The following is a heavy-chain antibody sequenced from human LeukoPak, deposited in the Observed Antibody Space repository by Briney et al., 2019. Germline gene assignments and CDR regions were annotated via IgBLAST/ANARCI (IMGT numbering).Heavy chain of an antibody. J-gene: IGHJ4*02. CDR3: ARGPTYYYDISEGYFDY. CDR1: GFTVSSNY. V-gene: IGHV3-53*01. Sequence: GASLRLSCAASGFTVSSNYISWVRQAPGKGLEWVSIIYSGVDTYYANSVKGRFTMSRDNSKNTLYLQMNSLRAEDTAVYYCARGPTYYYDISEGYFDYWGQGTLVTVSS. D-gene: IGHD3-22*01. CDR2: IYSGVDT.